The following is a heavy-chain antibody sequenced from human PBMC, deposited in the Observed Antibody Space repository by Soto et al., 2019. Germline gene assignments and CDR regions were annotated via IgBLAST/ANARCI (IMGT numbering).Heavy chain of an antibody. CDR3: SRGVYDFWSGYPPYYYYYYMDV. Sequence: ASVKVSCKASGGTFSSYTISWVRQAPGQGLEWMGRIIPILGIANYAQKYQGRVTITADKSTSTAYMELSSLRSEDTAVYYCSRGVYDFWSGYPPYYYYYYMDVWGKGTTVTVS. D-gene: IGHD3-3*01. J-gene: IGHJ6*03. CDR2: IIPILGIA. CDR1: GGTFSSYT. V-gene: IGHV1-69*02.